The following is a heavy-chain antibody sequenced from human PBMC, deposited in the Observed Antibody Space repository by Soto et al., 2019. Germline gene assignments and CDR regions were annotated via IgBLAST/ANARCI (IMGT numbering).Heavy chain of an antibody. CDR2: ISAYNGNT. CDR1: GYTFSSYG. CDR3: PRVPLANCVSGAFDI. J-gene: IGHJ3*02. V-gene: IGHV1-18*01. Sequence: ASVKVSCKAYGYTFSSYGSSWVRQAPGQGIEWMGWISAYNGNTNYAQKQKGRVTMTTDTSTSTSYLDMRSLRYDDTAVYSCPRVPLANCVSGAFDIWGQGTMVTVSS. D-gene: IGHD7-27*01.